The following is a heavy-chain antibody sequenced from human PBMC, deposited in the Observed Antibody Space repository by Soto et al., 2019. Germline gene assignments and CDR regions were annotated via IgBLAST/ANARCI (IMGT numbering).Heavy chain of an antibody. CDR1: GFTFSNYG. CDR2: IHPTGSNT. Sequence: GGSLRLSCAASGFTFSNYGMSWVRQAPGKGLQWVATIHPTGSNTHYAESVEGRFTISRDNSKNTLNLQMNSLRVEDTAVYYSAPDHSTGPADYWGQGTLVTVSS. V-gene: IGHV3-23*05. CDR3: APDHSTGPADY. D-gene: IGHD3-9*01. J-gene: IGHJ4*02.